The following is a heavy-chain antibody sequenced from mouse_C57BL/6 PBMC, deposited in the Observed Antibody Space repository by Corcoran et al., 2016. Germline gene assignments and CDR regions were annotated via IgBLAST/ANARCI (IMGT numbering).Heavy chain of an antibody. D-gene: IGHD2-5*01. Sequence: EVQLPPSGPELVKPGASVKISCKASGYTFTDYYMNWVKQSHGKSLEWIGDINPKNGGTSYNQKFKGKATLTVEKSSSTAYMELRSLTSEDSAVYYCARWGYYSNCVFAYWGQGTLVTVSA. CDR1: GYTFTDYY. CDR3: ARWGYYSNCVFAY. J-gene: IGHJ3*01. CDR2: INPKNGGT. V-gene: IGHV1-26*01.